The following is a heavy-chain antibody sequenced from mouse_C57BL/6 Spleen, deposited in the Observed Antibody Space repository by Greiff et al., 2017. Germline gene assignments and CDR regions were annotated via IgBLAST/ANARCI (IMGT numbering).Heavy chain of an antibody. CDR1: GYTFTSYW. CDR2: IYPSDSET. CDR3: ARGTTVVASYYFDY. J-gene: IGHJ2*01. D-gene: IGHD1-1*01. V-gene: IGHV1-61*01. Sequence: VQLQQSGAELVRPGSSVKLSCKASGYTFTSYWMDWVKQRPGQGLEWIGNIYPSDSETNYNQKFKDKATLTVDKSSSTAYMHLSSLTSEDSAVYYCARGTTVVASYYFDYWGQGTTLTVSS.